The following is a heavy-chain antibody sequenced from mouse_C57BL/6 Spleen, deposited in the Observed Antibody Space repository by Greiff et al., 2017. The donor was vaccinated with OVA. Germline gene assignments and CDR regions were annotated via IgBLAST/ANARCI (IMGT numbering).Heavy chain of an antibody. V-gene: IGHV1-72*01. Sequence: QQSCKASGYTFTSYWMHWVKQRPGRGLEWIGRIDPNSGGTKYNEKFKSKATLTVDKPSSTAYMQLSSLTSEDSAVYYCARSGSSGYYAMDYWGQGTSVTVSS. CDR3: ARSGSSGYYAMDY. D-gene: IGHD3-2*02. J-gene: IGHJ4*01. CDR1: GYTFTSYW. CDR2: IDPNSGGT.